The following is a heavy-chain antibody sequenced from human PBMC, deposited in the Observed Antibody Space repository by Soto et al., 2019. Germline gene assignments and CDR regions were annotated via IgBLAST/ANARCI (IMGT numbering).Heavy chain of an antibody. D-gene: IGHD2-8*01. J-gene: IGHJ6*02. V-gene: IGHV3-23*01. Sequence: EVQLLESGGGFIHPGGSLRLSCAASGFSFSSFAMNWVRQAPGKGLEWVAIIRGSADSTFYAHSVKGRFTISRDNSKRTPSLKINSLGAEDPAVYYCAKTRGAMIYAISVYGMDVWGQGTTVTVSS. CDR2: IRGSADST. CDR1: GFSFSSFA. CDR3: AKTRGAMIYAISVYGMDV.